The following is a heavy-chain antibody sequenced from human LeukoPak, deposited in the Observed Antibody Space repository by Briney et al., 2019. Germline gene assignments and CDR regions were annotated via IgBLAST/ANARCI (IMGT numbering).Heavy chain of an antibody. Sequence: GASVKVSCKASGGTFSSYAISWVRQAPGQGLEWRGGIIPIFGTANYAQKFPGRVTITTDESTSTAYMELSSLRSEDTAVYYCARVQLWSTKHYYYMDVWGKGTTVTVSS. CDR2: IIPIFGTA. CDR1: GGTFSSYA. J-gene: IGHJ6*03. V-gene: IGHV1-69*05. D-gene: IGHD5-18*01. CDR3: ARVQLWSTKHYYYMDV.